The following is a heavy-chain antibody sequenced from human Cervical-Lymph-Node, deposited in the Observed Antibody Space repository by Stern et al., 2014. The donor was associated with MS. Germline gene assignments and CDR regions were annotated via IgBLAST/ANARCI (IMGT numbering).Heavy chain of an antibody. CDR3: ARVAMTSLDY. CDR2: INPSGGST. Sequence: QVQLVQSGAEVKKPGASVKVSCKASGYTFTSYYIYWVRQAPGQGLECMGIINPSGGSTSYAQKFQGRLTMTRDTSTSTVYMELSSLRSEDTAVYYCARVAMTSLDYWGQGTLVTVSS. J-gene: IGHJ4*02. V-gene: IGHV1-46*03. CDR1: GYTFTSYY.